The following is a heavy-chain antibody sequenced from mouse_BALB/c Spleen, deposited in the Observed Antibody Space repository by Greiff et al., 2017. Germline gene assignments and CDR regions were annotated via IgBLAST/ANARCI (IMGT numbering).Heavy chain of an antibody. CDR3: ARGRGLRRSYAMDY. Sequence: EVQGVESGGGLVKPGGSLKLSCAASGFTFSSYAMSWVRQTPEKRLEWVASISSGGSTYYPDSVKGRFTISRDNARNILYLQMSSLRSEDTAMYYCARGRGLRRSYAMDYWGQGTSVTVSS. D-gene: IGHD2-2*01. V-gene: IGHV5-6-5*01. J-gene: IGHJ4*01. CDR2: ISSGGST. CDR1: GFTFSSYA.